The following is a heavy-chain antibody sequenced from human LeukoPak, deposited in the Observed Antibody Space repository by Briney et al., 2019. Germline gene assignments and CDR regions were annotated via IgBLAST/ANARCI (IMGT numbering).Heavy chain of an antibody. Sequence: GGSLRLSCAASGFTFSSYGMHWVRQAPGKGLEWVAFIRYDGSNKYYADSVKGRFTISRDNSKNTLYLQMNSLRAEDTAVYYCARDHDYGGNAFFDYWGQGTLVTVSS. V-gene: IGHV3-30*02. CDR3: ARDHDYGGNAFFDY. CDR1: GFTFSSYG. CDR2: IRYDGSNK. J-gene: IGHJ4*02. D-gene: IGHD4-23*01.